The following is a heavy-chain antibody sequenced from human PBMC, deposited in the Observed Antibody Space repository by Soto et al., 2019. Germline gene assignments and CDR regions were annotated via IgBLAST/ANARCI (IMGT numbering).Heavy chain of an antibody. Sequence: EVQLLESGGGLVQPGGSLRLSCAASGFTFSSYAMSWVRQAPGKGLEWVSAISGSGGSTYYADSVKGRFTISRDNSKNTLYLQMNSRRAEDTAVYYCAKGSGWYHLLGYWGQGTLVTVSS. D-gene: IGHD3-10*01. CDR3: AKGSGWYHLLGY. CDR2: ISGSGGST. V-gene: IGHV3-23*01. CDR1: GFTFSSYA. J-gene: IGHJ4*02.